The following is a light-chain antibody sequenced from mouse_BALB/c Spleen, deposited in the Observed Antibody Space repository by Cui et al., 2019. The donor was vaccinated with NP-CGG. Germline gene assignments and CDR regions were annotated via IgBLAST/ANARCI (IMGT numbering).Light chain of an antibody. CDR3: ALWYSNHWG. J-gene: IGLJ1*01. CDR1: TGAVTTSNY. Sequence: QAVLTQVSLLPTSPGETVTLTCRSSTGAVTTSNYANWVQEKPDHLFTGLIGGTNNRAPGVPARFSGSLIGGKAALTITGAQSEDEAIYFCALWYSNHWGFGGGTKLTVL. V-gene: IGLV1*01. CDR2: GTN.